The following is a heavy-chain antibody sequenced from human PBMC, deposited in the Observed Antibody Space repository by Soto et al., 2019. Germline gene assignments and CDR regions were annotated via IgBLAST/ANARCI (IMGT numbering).Heavy chain of an antibody. D-gene: IGHD3-22*01. Sequence: GSVPTLVNPTETLTLTCTFSGFSLSNPRMGVSWIRQPPGKALEWLAHIFSNDEKSYSTSLKSRLTISRDTSKSQVVLTMTNMDPVDTATYYCARIQRISMIVVSKPYFDYWGQGALVTVSS. J-gene: IGHJ4*02. CDR1: GFSLSNPRMG. CDR3: ARIQRISMIVVSKPYFDY. V-gene: IGHV2-26*01. CDR2: IFSNDEK.